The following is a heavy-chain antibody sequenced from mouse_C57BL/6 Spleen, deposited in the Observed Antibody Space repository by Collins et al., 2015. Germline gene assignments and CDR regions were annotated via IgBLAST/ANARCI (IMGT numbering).Heavy chain of an antibody. CDR1: GYSITSGYY. Sequence: DVQLQESGPGLVKPSQSLSLTCSVTGYSITSGYYWNWIRQFPGNKLEWMGYISYDGSNNYNPSLKNRISITRDTSKNQFFLKLNSVTTEDTATYYCARGDDTFAYWGQGTPVTVSA. CDR3: ARGDDTFAY. CDR2: ISYDGSN. J-gene: IGHJ3*01. V-gene: IGHV3-6*02.